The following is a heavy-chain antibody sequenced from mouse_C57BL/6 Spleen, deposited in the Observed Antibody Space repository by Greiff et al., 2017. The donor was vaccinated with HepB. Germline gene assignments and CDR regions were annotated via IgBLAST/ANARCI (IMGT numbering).Heavy chain of an antibody. CDR1: GFSLTSYG. V-gene: IGHV2-2*01. D-gene: IGHD1-1*01. J-gene: IGHJ1*03. CDR3: ARTPHYYVSSYWYFDV. CDR2: IWSGGST. Sequence: VQLQESGPGLVQPSQSLSITCTVSGFSLTSYGVHWVRQSPGKGLEWLGVIWSGGSTDYNAAFISRLSISKDNSKSQVFFKMNSLQADDTAIYYCARTPHYYVSSYWYFDVWGTGTTVTVSS.